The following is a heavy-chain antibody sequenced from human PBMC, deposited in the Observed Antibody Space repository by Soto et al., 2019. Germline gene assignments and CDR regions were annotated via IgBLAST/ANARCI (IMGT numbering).Heavy chain of an antibody. J-gene: IGHJ5*02. D-gene: IGHD2-21*01. V-gene: IGHV3-49*03. CDR3: ARNSFGNNWFDP. CDR1: GFTFADYT. CDR2: IRSKAYGGTT. Sequence: GGSLRLSCTASGFTFADYTITWLRQAPGKGLDWVGFIRSKAYGGTTEYAASVKGRFTVSRDDSKNIAYLQMNSLNTEDTAVFYCARNSFGNNWFDPWGQGTLVTVSS.